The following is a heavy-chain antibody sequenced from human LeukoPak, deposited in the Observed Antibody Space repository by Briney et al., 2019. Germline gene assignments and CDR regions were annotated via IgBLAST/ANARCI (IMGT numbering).Heavy chain of an antibody. CDR1: GFTFSSFA. V-gene: IGHV3-23*01. J-gene: IGHJ4*01. CDR3: AKMTDARGRYGSGSH. CDR2: ITDSGVST. D-gene: IGHD3-10*01. Sequence: PGGSLRLSCAASGFTFSSFAMSWVRQAPGKGLEWVSSITDSGVSTFYTNSLSGRFTISRDNSKNTLYLQMKNLRAADTATYYCAKMTDARGRYGSGSHWGQGTLVAVSS.